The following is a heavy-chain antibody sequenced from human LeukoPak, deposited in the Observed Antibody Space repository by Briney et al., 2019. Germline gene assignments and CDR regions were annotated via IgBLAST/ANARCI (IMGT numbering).Heavy chain of an antibody. CDR2: INHIGST. V-gene: IGHV4-34*01. Sequence: PSETLSLTCAVYGGSFTGYYWSWIRQPPGKGLEWIGEINHIGSTNYNTSLKSRATISVDTSKNPSSLKRSSVTAADPAVSYCARHRFGHVFDFWGQGTLVCVSS. CDR1: GGSFTGYY. CDR3: ARHRFGHVFDF. J-gene: IGHJ4*02. D-gene: IGHD3-16*01.